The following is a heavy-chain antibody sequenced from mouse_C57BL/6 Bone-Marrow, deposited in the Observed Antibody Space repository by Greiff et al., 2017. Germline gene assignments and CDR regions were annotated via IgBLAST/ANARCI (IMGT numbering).Heavy chain of an antibody. Sequence: EVQLQESGPVLVKPGASVKMSCKASGYTFTDYYMNWVKQSHGKSLEWIGVINPYNGGTSYNQKFKGKATLTVDKSSSTAYMELNSLTSEDSTVYCCARGLYYFDYWGQGTTLTVSS. V-gene: IGHV1-19*01. J-gene: IGHJ2*01. CDR3: ARGLYYFDY. CDR1: GYTFTDYY. CDR2: INPYNGGT. D-gene: IGHD6-1*01.